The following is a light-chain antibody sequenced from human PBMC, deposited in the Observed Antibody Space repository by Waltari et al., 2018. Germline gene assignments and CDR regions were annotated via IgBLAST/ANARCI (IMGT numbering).Light chain of an antibody. CDR2: EVN. Sequence: QSALTQPASVSGTPGPSITISCTGTTSDVGNYDLVSWYQQHPGKAPKLLICEVNKRPSGVSSRFSGSKSGNTASLTISGLQAEDEADYYCCSYAGRGTYVFGSGTKVTVL. J-gene: IGLJ1*01. CDR1: TSDVGNYDL. CDR3: CSYAGRGTYV. V-gene: IGLV2-23*02.